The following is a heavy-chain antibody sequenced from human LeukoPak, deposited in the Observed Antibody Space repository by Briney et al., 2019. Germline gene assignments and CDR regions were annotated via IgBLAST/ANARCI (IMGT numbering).Heavy chain of an antibody. V-gene: IGHV1-18*01. CDR3: AKPQSIVGATTVVYYFDY. Sequence: GASVKVSCKASGYTFTSYGISWVRQAPGQGLEWMGWISAYNGNTNYAQKLQGRVTMTTDTSTSTAYMELRSLRSDDTAVYYCAKPQSIVGATTVVYYFDYWGQGTLVTVSS. J-gene: IGHJ4*02. CDR2: ISAYNGNT. D-gene: IGHD1-26*01. CDR1: GYTFTSYG.